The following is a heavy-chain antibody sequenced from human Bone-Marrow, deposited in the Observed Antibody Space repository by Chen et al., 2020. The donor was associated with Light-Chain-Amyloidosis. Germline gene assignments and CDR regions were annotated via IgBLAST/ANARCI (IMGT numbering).Heavy chain of an antibody. CDR2: FYHSFPGY. CDR3: ARAPLGHNSGGPFDS. J-gene: IGHJ4*02. Sequence: EVQMLESGGGLVQPGGSLRLSCAASGFTFDDYGMGWVRRAPGKGLEWVSFFYHSFPGYLFADFVGGPFHLSRGSTLNLAMGRLRGEGTAGYFFARAPLGHNSGGPFDSWGLGTLVTVSS. V-gene: IGHV3-23*03. D-gene: IGHD2-21*01. CDR1: GFTFDDYG.